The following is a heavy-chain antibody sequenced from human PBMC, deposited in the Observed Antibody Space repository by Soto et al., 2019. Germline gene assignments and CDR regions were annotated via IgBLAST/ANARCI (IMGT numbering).Heavy chain of an antibody. V-gene: IGHV4-39*01. D-gene: IGHD5-12*01. CDR1: GGSINSNLYY. J-gene: IGHJ4*02. CDR3: ARHVGYSTRRLYYFDY. CDR2: INYSGNT. Sequence: SETLSLTCTVSGGSINSNLYYWGWIRQPPGKGLEWIGSINYSGNTFFYPSLKSRVTISVDTSKNQFSLKLSSVTAADTAVYYCARHVGYSTRRLYYFDYWGQGTLVTVSS.